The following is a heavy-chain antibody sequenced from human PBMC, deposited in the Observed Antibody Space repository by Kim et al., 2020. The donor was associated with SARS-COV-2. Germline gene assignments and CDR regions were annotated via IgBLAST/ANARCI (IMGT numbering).Heavy chain of an antibody. Sequence: ASVKVSCKASGYTFTSYAMNWVRQAPGQGLEWMGWINTNTGNPTYAQGFTGRFVFSLDTSVSTAYLQISSLKAEDTAVYYCARGGYCTGGVCYMVFTGFDYWGQGTLVTVSS. D-gene: IGHD2-8*02. CDR3: ARGGYCTGGVCYMVFTGFDY. J-gene: IGHJ4*02. CDR1: GYTFTSYA. V-gene: IGHV7-4-1*02. CDR2: INTNTGNP.